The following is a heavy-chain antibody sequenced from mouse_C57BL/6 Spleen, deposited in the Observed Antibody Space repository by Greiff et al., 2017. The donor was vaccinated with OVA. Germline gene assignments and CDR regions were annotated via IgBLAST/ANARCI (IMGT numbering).Heavy chain of an antibody. J-gene: IGHJ2*01. CDR1: GYTFTSYG. CDR3: ARWDYDAYFDY. Sequence: VQLQQSGAELARPGASVKLSCKASGYTFTSYGISWVKQRPGQGLEWIGEIYPRSGNTYYNEKFKGKATLTADKSSSTAYMELRSLTSEDSAVDFCARWDYDAYFDYWGQGTTLTVSS. CDR2: IYPRSGNT. D-gene: IGHD2-4*01. V-gene: IGHV1-81*01.